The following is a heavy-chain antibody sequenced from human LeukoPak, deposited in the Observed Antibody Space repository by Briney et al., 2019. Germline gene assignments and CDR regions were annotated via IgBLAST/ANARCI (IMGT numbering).Heavy chain of an antibody. CDR1: GGSISSYY. D-gene: IGHD4-17*01. CDR3: ARHRDYGYAFDI. J-gene: IGHJ3*02. CDR2: IYYSGST. V-gene: IGHV4-59*08. Sequence: PSETLSLTCTVSGGSISSYYWSWIQQPPGKGLEWIGYIYYSGSTNYNPSLKSRVTISVDTSKNQFSLKLSSVTAADTSLYYCARHRDYGYAFDIWGQGTMVTVPS.